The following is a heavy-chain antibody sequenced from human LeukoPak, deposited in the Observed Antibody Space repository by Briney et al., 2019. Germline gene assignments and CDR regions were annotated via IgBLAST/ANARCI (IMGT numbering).Heavy chain of an antibody. CDR1: GYSITNGYY. CDR2: SYHSRSS. D-gene: IGHD3-22*01. V-gene: IGHV4-38-2*02. CDR3: AREEGHYDTTTNFNHSCDM. J-gene: IGHJ3*02. Sequence: SETLSLTCTVSGYSITNGYYWGWIRHPPPQGLEWIGRSYHSRSSSYNPSHKTRVTIPVDKSKNQFSPTLRCVTAADTAVYYCAREEGHYDTTTNFNHSCDMWGQETMLSVSS.